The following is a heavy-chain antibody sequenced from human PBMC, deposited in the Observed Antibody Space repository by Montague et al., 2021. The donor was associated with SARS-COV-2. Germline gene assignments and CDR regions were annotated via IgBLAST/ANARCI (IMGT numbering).Heavy chain of an antibody. D-gene: IGHD3-22*01. V-gene: IGHV4-59*08. J-gene: IGHJ4*02. CDR3: ARLTYYYDSSGSYRTLYYFDY. CDR1: GGSINDNY. CDR2: MYYSGST. Sequence: SETLSLTCAVSGGSINDNYWNWFRQTPGKGLEWIGYMYYSGSTNYNPSLESRVTISIDTSKNHFSLKLNSVTAADTAVYYCARLTYYYDSSGSYRTLYYFDYWGQGTLVTVSS.